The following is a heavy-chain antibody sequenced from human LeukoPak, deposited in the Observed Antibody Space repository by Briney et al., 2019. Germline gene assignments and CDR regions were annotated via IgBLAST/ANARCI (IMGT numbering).Heavy chain of an antibody. CDR3: ARALDSSGYYSFNWFDP. Sequence: SETLSLTCTVSGGSISSRDSYWSWIRLLPGKGLEWIGYIYYSGSTYYNPSLKSRVTISVDTSKNRFSLKLSSVTAADTAVYYCARALDSSGYYSFNWFDPWGQGTLVTVSS. V-gene: IGHV4-30-4*08. D-gene: IGHD3-22*01. CDR2: IYYSGST. CDR1: GGSISSRDSY. J-gene: IGHJ5*02.